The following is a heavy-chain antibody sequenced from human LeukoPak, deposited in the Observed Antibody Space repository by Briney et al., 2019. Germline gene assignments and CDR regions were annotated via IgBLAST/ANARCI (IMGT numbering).Heavy chain of an antibody. D-gene: IGHD4-23*01. V-gene: IGHV3-7*01. Sequence: GGSLRLSCAASGFTFSSYWMSWVRQAPGKGLEWVANIKQDGSEKYYVDSVKGRFTISRDNAKNTLYLQMNSLRAEDTAVYYCAGAASRVTSPDYWGQGTLVTVSS. J-gene: IGHJ4*02. CDR3: AGAASRVTSPDY. CDR2: IKQDGSEK. CDR1: GFTFSSYW.